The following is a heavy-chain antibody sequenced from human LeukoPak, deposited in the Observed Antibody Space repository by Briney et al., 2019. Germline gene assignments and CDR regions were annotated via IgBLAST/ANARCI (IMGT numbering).Heavy chain of an antibody. J-gene: IGHJ4*02. V-gene: IGHV3-21*01. Sequence: GGSLRLSCAASGFTVSSNYMSWVRQAPGKGLEWVSSISSSSSYIYYADSVKGRFTISRDNAKNSLYLQMNSLRAEDTAVYYCARVAVDSGYYHPDYWGQGTLVTVSS. CDR2: ISSSSSYI. D-gene: IGHD3-22*01. CDR1: GFTVSSNY. CDR3: ARVAVDSGYYHPDY.